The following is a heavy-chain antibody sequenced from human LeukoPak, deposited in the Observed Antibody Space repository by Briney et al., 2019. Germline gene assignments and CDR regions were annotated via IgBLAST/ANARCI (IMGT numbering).Heavy chain of an antibody. D-gene: IGHD2/OR15-2a*01. Sequence: SETLSLTCTVSGGSITGHWWSWIRQPPGKGLEWIGDIFYSGGSTNYNPSLKSRLTMSLDTSKNQFSLKLTSVTAADTAMYYCARRNTADASIDLWGQGTLVTASS. CDR3: ARRNTADASIDL. J-gene: IGHJ5*02. CDR2: IFYSGGST. V-gene: IGHV4-59*08. CDR1: GGSITGHW.